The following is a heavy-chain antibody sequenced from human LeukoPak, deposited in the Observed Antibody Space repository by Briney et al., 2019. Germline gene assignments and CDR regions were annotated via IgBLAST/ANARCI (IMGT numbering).Heavy chain of an antibody. CDR3: ASFLKYYYGSGSYYPAVAGYMDV. Sequence: SETLSLTCAVYGGSFSGYYWSWIRQPPGKGLEWIGEINHSGSTNYNPSLKSRVTISVDTSKNQFSLKLSSVTAADTAVYYCASFLKYYYGSGSYYPAVAGYMDVWGKGTTVTISS. J-gene: IGHJ6*03. D-gene: IGHD3-10*01. V-gene: IGHV4-34*01. CDR2: INHSGST. CDR1: GGSFSGYY.